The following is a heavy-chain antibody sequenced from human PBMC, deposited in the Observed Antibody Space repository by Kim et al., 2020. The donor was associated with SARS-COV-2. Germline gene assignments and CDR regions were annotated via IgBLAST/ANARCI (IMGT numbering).Heavy chain of an antibody. Sequence: ASVKVSCKVSGYTLTDLSIHWVRQAPGKGLEWMGGFDPEDGETIYAQKFQGRVTMTEDTSTDTAYMELSSLRSEDTAVYYCATAAAVVVPAAMRERDYYYYGMAVWGHGTTGTVSS. CDR1: GYTLTDLS. J-gene: IGHJ6*02. V-gene: IGHV1-24*01. CDR2: FDPEDGET. D-gene: IGHD2-2*01. CDR3: ATAAAVVVPAAMRERDYYYYGMAV.